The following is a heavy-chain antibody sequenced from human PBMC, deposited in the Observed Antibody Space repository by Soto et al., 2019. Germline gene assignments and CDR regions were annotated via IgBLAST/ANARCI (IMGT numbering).Heavy chain of an antibody. Sequence: GSLRLSCAISGFTFSQFNMNWVRQAPGKGLEWVAFISKDSTTMYYAASVKGRFTVSRDNAVNSLNLQMNSLRDDDTAVYYCARDGGNWFGPWGQGTLVTVSS. D-gene: IGHD3-16*01. V-gene: IGHV3-48*02. CDR3: ARDGGNWFGP. J-gene: IGHJ5*02. CDR1: GFTFSQFN. CDR2: ISKDSTTM.